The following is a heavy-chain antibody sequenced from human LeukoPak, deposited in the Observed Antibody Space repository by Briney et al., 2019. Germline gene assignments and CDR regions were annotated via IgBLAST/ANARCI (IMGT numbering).Heavy chain of an antibody. D-gene: IGHD3-10*01. CDR1: GFIFSDVW. CDR2: INEDGSVQ. Sequence: GGSLRLSCVASGFIFSDVWMNGGRRVPGEGLEWVANINEDGSVQDYMGSVRGRFTISRDNAKNTLSLHMNSVTAEDTAVYYCASRESSMARSQWGQGTLV. CDR3: ASRESSMARSQ. V-gene: IGHV3-7*01. J-gene: IGHJ4*02.